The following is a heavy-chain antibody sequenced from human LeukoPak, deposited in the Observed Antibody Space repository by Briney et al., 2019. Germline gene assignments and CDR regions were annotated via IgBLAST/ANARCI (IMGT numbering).Heavy chain of an antibody. CDR3: AKDRSSSWSLDI. CDR2: ISYDGSNK. V-gene: IGHV3-30*18. CDR1: GFTFSSCG. Sequence: GRSLRLSCAASGFTFSSCGMQGVRQAPGKGREWVAVISYDGSNKYYAESVKGRFTNSRDNSKNTLYLQMNSLRPEDTAVYHCAKDRSSSWSLDIWGQGTMVTVSS. D-gene: IGHD6-13*01. J-gene: IGHJ3*02.